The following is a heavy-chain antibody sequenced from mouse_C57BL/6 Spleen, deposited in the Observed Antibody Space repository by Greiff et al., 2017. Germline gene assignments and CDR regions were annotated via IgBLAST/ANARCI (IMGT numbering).Heavy chain of an antibody. D-gene: IGHD1-1*01. Sequence: VQLQQSGAELVRPGASVTLSCKASGYTFTDYEMHWVKQTPVHGLEWIGAIDPETGGTAYNQKFKGKAILTADKSSSTAYMELRSLTSEDSAVYYCTRPYYGSSYEGWFAYWGQGTLVTVSA. J-gene: IGHJ3*01. V-gene: IGHV1-15*01. CDR3: TRPYYGSSYEGWFAY. CDR2: IDPETGGT. CDR1: GYTFTDYE.